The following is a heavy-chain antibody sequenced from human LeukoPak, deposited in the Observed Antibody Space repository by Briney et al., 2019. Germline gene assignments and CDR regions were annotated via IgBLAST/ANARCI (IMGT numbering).Heavy chain of an antibody. J-gene: IGHJ4*02. D-gene: IGHD2-2*02. V-gene: IGHV4-31*03. CDR3: ARGGEKELVVPAAIPQPLFDY. Sequence: PSETLSLTCTVSGGSISSGGYYWSWIRQHPGKGLEWVGYIYYSGSTYYNPSLKSRVTISVDTSKNQFSLKLSSVTAADAAVYYCARGGEKELVVPAAIPQPLFDYWGQGTLVTVSS. CDR1: GGSISSGGYY. CDR2: IYYSGST.